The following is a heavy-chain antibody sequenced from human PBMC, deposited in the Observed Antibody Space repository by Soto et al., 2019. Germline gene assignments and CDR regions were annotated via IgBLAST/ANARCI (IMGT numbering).Heavy chain of an antibody. V-gene: IGHV4-34*01. CDR2: INHSGST. CDR3: ARGTTVGEKYYCDY. Sequence: QVQLQQWGAGLLKPSETLSLTCAVYGGSFSGYYWSWIRQPPGKGLEWIGEINHSGSTNYNPSLKSRVTISVDTSKNQFSLKLSSVTAADTAVYYCARGTTVGEKYYCDYWGQGTLVTVSS. D-gene: IGHD3-3*01. CDR1: GGSFSGYY. J-gene: IGHJ4*02.